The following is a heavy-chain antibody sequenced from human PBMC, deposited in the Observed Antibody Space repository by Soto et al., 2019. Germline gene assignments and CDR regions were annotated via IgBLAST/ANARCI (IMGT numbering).Heavy chain of an antibody. CDR3: ARGLDRSAYYSY. CDR1: GYDVTRYY. V-gene: IGHV1-46*01. CDR2: INPSGDST. D-gene: IGHD3-22*01. J-gene: IGHJ4*02. Sequence: ASVKVSCKASGYDVTRYYIHWVRQGPGQGLEWMGIINPSGDSTSYAQKFQGRVTMTRDTSTSTVYMELSSLRSEDTAVYYCARGLDRSAYYSYLGQGTLDTVSS.